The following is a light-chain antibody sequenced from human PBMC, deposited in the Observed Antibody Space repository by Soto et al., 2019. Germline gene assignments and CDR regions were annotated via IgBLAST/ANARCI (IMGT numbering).Light chain of an antibody. Sequence: EIVLTQSPGSLSLSPGERATLSCRASQSVDSTFFAWYQKKPGQAPRLLMYGVSKSATGIPDRFSGSGSGTDFTLTISRLEPEDFAVYYCQQYVSSVTFGQGTRVEIK. CDR1: QSVDSTF. J-gene: IGKJ1*01. V-gene: IGKV3-20*01. CDR3: QQYVSSVT. CDR2: GVS.